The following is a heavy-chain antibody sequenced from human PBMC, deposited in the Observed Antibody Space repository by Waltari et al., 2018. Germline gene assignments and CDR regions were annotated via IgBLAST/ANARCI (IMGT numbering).Heavy chain of an antibody. D-gene: IGHD1-26*01. J-gene: IGHJ4*02. CDR1: GYSFTASH. CDR2: INPKNGDT. Sequence: QVGVVQAGTAVKTPGGTVKVSCQDPGYSFTASHLHWVRQTPGQGLEGLGWINPKNGDTGYAQNFLGRVTMTRDTSINTVYMDLSGLRSDDTAVFYCARDPGPIVGAPDYWGQGTLVTVSS. V-gene: IGHV1-2*02. CDR3: ARDPGPIVGAPDY.